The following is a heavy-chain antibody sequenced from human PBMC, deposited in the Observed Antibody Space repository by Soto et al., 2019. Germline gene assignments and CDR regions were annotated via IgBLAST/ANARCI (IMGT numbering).Heavy chain of an antibody. D-gene: IGHD3-9*01. V-gene: IGHV3-48*03. CDR3: ASKIVTPGYHYYDY. CDR2: ISGSGTST. J-gene: IGHJ4*02. Sequence: DVQLVESGGGLVQPGGSLRLSCAASGFSFSSCEMSWVRQAPGKGLEWVSYISGSGTSTQYSDSVNGRFTISRDNAKNSLHLQMNSLGAEDTAVYYCASKIVTPGYHYYDYWGQGTLVTVSS. CDR1: GFSFSSCE.